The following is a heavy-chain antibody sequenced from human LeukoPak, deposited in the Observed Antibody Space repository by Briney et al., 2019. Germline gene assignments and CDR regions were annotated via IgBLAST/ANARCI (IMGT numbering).Heavy chain of an antibody. CDR1: GGSISSGSYS. J-gene: IGHJ4*02. CDR3: ARDRAGYCSSTSCYTGGFDY. D-gene: IGHD2-2*02. CDR2: IYTSGST. V-gene: IGHV4-61*02. Sequence: SQTLSLTCTVSGGSISSGSYSWSWIRQPAGKGLEWIGRIYTSGSTNYNPSLKSRVTISVDTSKNQFSLKLSSVTAADTAVYYCARDRAGYCSSTSCYTGGFDYWGQGTLVTVSS.